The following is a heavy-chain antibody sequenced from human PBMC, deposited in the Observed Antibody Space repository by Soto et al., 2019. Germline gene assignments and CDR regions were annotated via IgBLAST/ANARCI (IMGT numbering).Heavy chain of an antibody. Sequence: GGSLRLSCAASGFTFSTYAMSWVRQAPGKGLEWVSSISNSGTSTYYADSVKGRFTISRDNSKNTLYLQMNSLRAEDTAVYYCAKTTNHDFWSGYYTKAFDYWGQGTLVTVSS. V-gene: IGHV3-23*01. D-gene: IGHD3-3*01. CDR2: ISNSGTST. CDR3: AKTTNHDFWSGYYTKAFDY. CDR1: GFTFSTYA. J-gene: IGHJ4*02.